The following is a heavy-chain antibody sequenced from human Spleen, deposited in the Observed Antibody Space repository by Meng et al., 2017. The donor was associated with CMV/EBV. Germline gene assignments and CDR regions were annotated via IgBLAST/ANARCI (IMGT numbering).Heavy chain of an antibody. D-gene: IGHD6-6*01. CDR1: GYNFTDQY. CDR2: INPNSGVT. J-gene: IGHJ4*02. CDR3: VRGKHPPFVWFDY. Sequence: CKGAGYNFTDQYMDWVRQASGQGLQWMGWINPNSGVTNYPQKFQARVTLTRDTSITTVYMELSRLRSDDTAVYYCVRGKHPPFVWFDYWAQGTLVTVSS. V-gene: IGHV1-2*02.